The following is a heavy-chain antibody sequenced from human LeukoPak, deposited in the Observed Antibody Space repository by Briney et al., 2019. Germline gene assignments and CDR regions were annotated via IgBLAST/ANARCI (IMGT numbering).Heavy chain of an antibody. Sequence: GGSLRLSCAASGFIFSSYSMNWVRQAPGKGLEWVSSISSSRSYIYYADSVKGRFTISRDNAKNSLYLHTNSLRAEDTAVYYCARAPYCGGDCYLYYFDYWGQGTLVTVSS. CDR1: GFIFSSYS. CDR2: ISSSRSYI. CDR3: ARAPYCGGDCYLYYFDY. J-gene: IGHJ4*02. V-gene: IGHV3-21*01. D-gene: IGHD2-21*02.